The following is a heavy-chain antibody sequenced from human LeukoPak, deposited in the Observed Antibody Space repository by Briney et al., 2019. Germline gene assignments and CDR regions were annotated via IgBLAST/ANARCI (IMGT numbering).Heavy chain of an antibody. J-gene: IGHJ4*02. V-gene: IGHV3-30*02. D-gene: IGHD5-12*01. CDR2: IRYDGSNK. CDR3: ARDPRGPTGYDHSGRDTFDY. CDR1: GFTFSSYG. Sequence: PPGGSLRLSCAASGFTFSSYGMHWVRQAPGKGLEWVAFIRYDGSNKYYADSVKGRFTISRDNSKNTLYLQMNSLRGDDTAIYYCARDPRGPTGYDHSGRDTFDYWGQGTLVTVSS.